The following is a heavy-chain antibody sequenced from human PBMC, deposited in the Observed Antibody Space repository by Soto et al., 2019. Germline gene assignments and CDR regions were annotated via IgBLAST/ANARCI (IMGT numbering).Heavy chain of an antibody. D-gene: IGHD2-15*01. V-gene: IGHV2-5*02. CDR1: GFSLTTSGVG. CDR3: AHSPCSGGTCYLFDY. Sequence: SGPTLVNPTQTLTLTCTVSGFSLTTSGVGVGWIRQPPGKALEWLALIYWDAVERYSPYLKSRLTITMDTSKNQVVLTMTTMDPVDIATYYCAHSPCSGGTCYLFDYWGHGTLVTVSS. J-gene: IGHJ4*01. CDR2: IYWDAVE.